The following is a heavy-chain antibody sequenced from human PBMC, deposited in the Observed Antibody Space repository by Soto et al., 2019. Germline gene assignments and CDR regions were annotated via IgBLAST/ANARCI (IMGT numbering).Heavy chain of an antibody. CDR2: INSDGSST. D-gene: IGHD1-26*01. Sequence: VQLVESGGGLVQPGGSLRLSCAASGFTFSSYWMHWVRQAPGKGLVWVSRINSDGSSTNYADSVKGRFTMSRDNARNTLYRQMSSLRAEDTAVYYCARGGSLNWYFDLWGRGTLVTVSS. J-gene: IGHJ2*01. V-gene: IGHV3-74*01. CDR3: ARGGSLNWYFDL. CDR1: GFTFSSYW.